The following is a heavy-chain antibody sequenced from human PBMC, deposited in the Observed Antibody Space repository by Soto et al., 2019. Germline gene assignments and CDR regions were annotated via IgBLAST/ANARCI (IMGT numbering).Heavy chain of an antibody. CDR3: ARDGVVVVAAMEYYYYYYMDV. Sequence: QVQLVQAGAEVKKPGASVKVSCKASGYTFTSYGISWVRQAPGQGLEWMGWISAYNGNTNYAQKLQGRVTMTTDTSTSTAYMELRSLRSDDTAVYYCARDGVVVVAAMEYYYYYYMDVWGKGTTVTVS. V-gene: IGHV1-18*01. CDR2: ISAYNGNT. D-gene: IGHD2-15*01. J-gene: IGHJ6*03. CDR1: GYTFTSYG.